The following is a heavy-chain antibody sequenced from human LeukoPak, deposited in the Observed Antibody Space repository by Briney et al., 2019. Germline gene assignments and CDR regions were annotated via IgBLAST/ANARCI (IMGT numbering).Heavy chain of an antibody. V-gene: IGHV3-48*04. Sequence: GESLRLSCVASGFTFNTYSMNWFRQAPGKGLEWISYISSSSGTIYYSDSVKGRFTISRDNAKNSLYLQMNNLRAEDTAVYYCARGRDLFDSWGQGTLVIVSS. CDR1: GFTFNTYS. CDR3: ARGRDLFDS. J-gene: IGHJ4*02. CDR2: ISSSSGTI.